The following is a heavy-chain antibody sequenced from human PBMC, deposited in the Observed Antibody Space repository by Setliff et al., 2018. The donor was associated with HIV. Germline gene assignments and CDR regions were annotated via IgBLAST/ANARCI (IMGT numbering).Heavy chain of an antibody. Sequence: GESLKISCQCSGFNFLAHWIGWVRQVPEKGLEWMGIVYPGDSDTRYNPSFEGQVTVSADKTITTAYLQLSTLKASDTAMYYCARSPRGYGFDYWGQGTLVTVSS. CDR2: VYPGDSDT. D-gene: IGHD5-18*01. CDR1: GFNFLAHW. V-gene: IGHV5-51*01. CDR3: ARSPRGYGFDY. J-gene: IGHJ4*02.